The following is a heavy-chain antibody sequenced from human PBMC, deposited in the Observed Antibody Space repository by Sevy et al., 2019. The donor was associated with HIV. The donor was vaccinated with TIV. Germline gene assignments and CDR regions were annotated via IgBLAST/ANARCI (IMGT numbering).Heavy chain of an antibody. CDR3: ARGGGDSYKDPPFDY. CDR1: GFTFSSYA. Sequence: GGYLRLSCAASGFTFSSYAMHWVRQAPGKGLEWVAVISYDGSNKYYADSVKGRFTISRDNSKNTLYLQMNSLRAEDTAVYYCARGGGDSYKDPPFDYWGHGTLVTVSS. V-gene: IGHV3-30-3*01. J-gene: IGHJ4*01. D-gene: IGHD1-26*01. CDR2: ISYDGSNK.